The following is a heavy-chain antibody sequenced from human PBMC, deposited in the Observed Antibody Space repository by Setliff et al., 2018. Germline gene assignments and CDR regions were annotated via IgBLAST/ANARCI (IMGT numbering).Heavy chain of an antibody. CDR1: GDSISSRSYQ. CDR3: LRIRLVPHGHS. CDR2: IYYSGTA. J-gene: IGHJ4*02. Sequence: SETLSLTCTVSGDSISSRSYQWGWIRQPPGKGLEWIGSIYYSGTAYYNPSLKSRVTISVDTSKNQFSLRLSSVAATDTAVYYCLRIRLVPHGHSWGQGTLVTVSS. V-gene: IGHV4-39*01. D-gene: IGHD2-15*01.